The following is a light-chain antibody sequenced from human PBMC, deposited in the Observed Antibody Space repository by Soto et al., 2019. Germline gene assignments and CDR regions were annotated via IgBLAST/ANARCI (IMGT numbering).Light chain of an antibody. CDR3: SSYTTSVTWV. J-gene: IGLJ3*02. V-gene: IGLV2-14*01. CDR2: DVA. Sequence: QSALTQPASVSGSPGQSITISCSGTSSDIGAYNHVSWYQQHPGKAPKLMIYDVATRPSGVSDRFSASKSGNTASLTISGLQAEDEADYYCSSYTTSVTWVFGGGTTLTVL. CDR1: SSDIGAYNH.